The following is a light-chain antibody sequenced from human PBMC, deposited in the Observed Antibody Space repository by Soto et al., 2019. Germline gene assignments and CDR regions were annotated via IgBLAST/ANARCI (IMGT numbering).Light chain of an antibody. V-gene: IGLV2-14*03. J-gene: IGLJ1*01. Sequence: QSALTQPASVSGSPGQSITIFCTGTSSDVGGYKYVSWYQQHPGKAPKLMIYDVSNRPSGVSHRFSGSKSGDTASLTISGLQAEDEADYYCSSPTTSTARLFGTGTKLTVL. CDR3: SSPTTSTARL. CDR2: DVS. CDR1: SSDVGGYKY.